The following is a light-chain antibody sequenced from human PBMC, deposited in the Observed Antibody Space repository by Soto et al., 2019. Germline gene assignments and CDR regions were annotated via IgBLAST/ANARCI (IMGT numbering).Light chain of an antibody. CDR3: QQYNDYPFT. J-gene: IGKJ3*01. V-gene: IGKV1-5*03. Sequence: DIQMTQSPSTLSASVGDRVTITCRASQSMDIWLAWYQEKPGKAPNLLIDKASSFKSGVPLRFGGSGSGTEFTLTISSLQPDDFATYYCQQYNDYPFTFGPGTKVDIK. CDR1: QSMDIW. CDR2: KAS.